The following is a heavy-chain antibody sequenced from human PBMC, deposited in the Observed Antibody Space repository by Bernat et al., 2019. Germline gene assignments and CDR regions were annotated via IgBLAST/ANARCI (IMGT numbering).Heavy chain of an antibody. CDR2: ISGSGINT. J-gene: IGHJ3*02. Sequence: EVRLLGSGGGLVQPGGSLRLSCAASGFTFSSYAMSWVRQAPGKWLEWVSHISGSGINTYYADSVKGRFTISSDNSKNTLSLKLNSLRAEDTAIYHCARDKRVNIATPDGSCDIGGQGTTVIVS. CDR1: GFTFSSYA. CDR3: ARDKRVNIATPDGSCDI. V-gene: IGHV3-23*01. D-gene: IGHD5-12*01.